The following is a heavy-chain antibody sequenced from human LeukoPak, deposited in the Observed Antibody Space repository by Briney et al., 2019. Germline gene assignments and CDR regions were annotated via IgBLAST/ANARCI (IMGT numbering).Heavy chain of an antibody. D-gene: IGHD3-10*01. CDR2: IRYDGSNK. CDR3: AKDLLFRAGFGELLSYFYY. J-gene: IGHJ4*02. CDR1: GFTFSSYG. Sequence: GGSLRLSCAASGFTFSSYGMHWVRQAPGKGLEWVAFIRYDGSNKYYADSVKGRFTISRDNSKNTLYLQMNSLRAEDTAVYYCAKDLLFRAGFGELLSYFYYWGQGTLVTVSS. V-gene: IGHV3-30*02.